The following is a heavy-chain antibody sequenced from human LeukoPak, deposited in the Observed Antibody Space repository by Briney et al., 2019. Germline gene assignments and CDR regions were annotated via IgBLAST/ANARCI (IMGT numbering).Heavy chain of an antibody. J-gene: IGHJ4*02. D-gene: IGHD3-10*01. Sequence: PSETLSLTCTVSGGSISSYYWSWIRQPPGKGLEWIGYIYYSGSTNYNPSLKSRVTISVDTSKNQFSLKLSSVTAADTAVYYCARLGPLNYYGSGSYDYWGQGTLVTVSS. CDR2: IYYSGST. V-gene: IGHV4-59*08. CDR3: ARLGPLNYYGSGSYDY. CDR1: GGSISSYY.